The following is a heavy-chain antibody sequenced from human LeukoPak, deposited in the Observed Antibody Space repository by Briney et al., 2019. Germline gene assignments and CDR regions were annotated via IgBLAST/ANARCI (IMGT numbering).Heavy chain of an antibody. J-gene: IGHJ4*02. V-gene: IGHV1-18*01. CDR1: GYRFITFG. CDR2: ISGYNGNT. D-gene: IGHD2-21*01. Sequence: GASVKVSCKTSGYRFITFGISWVRQAPGQGLEWMGWISGYNGNTSYAQKLQGRVILTIDTSTSTAYMDLRSLRSDDTAVYYCARARGGGEKDYWGQGTLVTVSS. CDR3: ARARGGGEKDY.